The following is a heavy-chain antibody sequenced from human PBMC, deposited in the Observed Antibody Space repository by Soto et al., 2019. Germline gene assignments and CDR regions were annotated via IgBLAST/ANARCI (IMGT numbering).Heavy chain of an antibody. CDR1: SGSISSSSNH. J-gene: IGHJ4*02. CDR2: IYYTGST. Sequence: SETLSLTCTVSSGSISSSSNHWGWIRQPPGKGLEWIGSIYYTGSTYYNPSLKSRVTISVDTSKNQFSLILTSLTAADTAVYYCARQADRAPTVVRFWGQGTLVTVSS. CDR3: ARQADRAPTVVRF. D-gene: IGHD4-17*01. V-gene: IGHV4-39*01.